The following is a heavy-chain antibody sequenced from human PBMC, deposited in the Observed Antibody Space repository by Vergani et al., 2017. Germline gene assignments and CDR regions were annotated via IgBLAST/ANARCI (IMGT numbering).Heavy chain of an antibody. CDR3: ARHTTYTDS. J-gene: IGHJ4*02. D-gene: IGHD1-1*01. Sequence: EVELVQSGPEMRKPGESLKISCKVSKYSFGNYWIVWVRQMPGKGLEWMGIIYPADSDTRYSPSFQGQVTISADKSISTAFLQWDSLKASDTALYYCARHTTYTDSWGQGTLVTVSS. CDR1: KYSFGNYW. V-gene: IGHV5-51*01. CDR2: IYPADSDT.